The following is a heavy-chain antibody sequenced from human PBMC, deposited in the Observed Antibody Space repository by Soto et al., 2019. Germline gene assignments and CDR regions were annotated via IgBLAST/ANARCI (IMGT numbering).Heavy chain of an antibody. CDR3: VFFNYDFGARRVFYI. CDR2: IYYSGST. V-gene: IGHV4-59*06. Sequence: PSETLSLTCTVSGGSISGYHGSWIRQPPGKGLEWIGYIYYSGSTYYNPSLKSRVTISVDTSKNQFSLKLSSVTAADTAVYYCVFFNYDFGARRVFYICGQGTMVP. CDR1: GGSISGYH. D-gene: IGHD3-3*01. J-gene: IGHJ3*02.